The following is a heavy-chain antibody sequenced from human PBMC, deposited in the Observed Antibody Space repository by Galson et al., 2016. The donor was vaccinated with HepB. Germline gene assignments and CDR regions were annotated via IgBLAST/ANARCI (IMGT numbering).Heavy chain of an antibody. D-gene: IGHD3-9*01. V-gene: IGHV4-34*01. Sequence: ETLSLTCAAYGGSFSGYYWSWIRQPPGKGLEWIREINHSGGTYYNPSLKSRVTISVDTSKNQFSLKLSSVTAADTAVYYCAFKYYDILTGYATDHYYYYDMDVWGQGNTVTVSS. CDR3: AFKYYDILTGYATDHYYYYDMDV. J-gene: IGHJ6*02. CDR2: INHSGGT. CDR1: GGSFSGYY.